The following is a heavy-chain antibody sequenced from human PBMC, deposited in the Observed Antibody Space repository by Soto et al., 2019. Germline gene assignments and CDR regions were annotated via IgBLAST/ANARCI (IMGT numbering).Heavy chain of an antibody. D-gene: IGHD3-16*01. V-gene: IGHV3-48*02. J-gene: IGHJ5*02. CDR3: ARQINWRDGGA. CDR2: VNRGASSL. CDR1: GFSLSDHG. Sequence: LRLSCAASGFSLSDHGVNWVRQAPGKGLEWISSVNRGASSLYYAESVKGRFTMSRDDAKNSVYLQMNSLRDEDTAVYYCARQINWRDGGAWGQGTLVTVSS.